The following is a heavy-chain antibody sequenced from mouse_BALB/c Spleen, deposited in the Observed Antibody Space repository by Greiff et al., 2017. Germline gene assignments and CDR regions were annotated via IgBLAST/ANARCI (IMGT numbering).Heavy chain of an antibody. Sequence: EVKLEESGGGLVQPGGSMKLSCVASGFTFSNYWMNWVRQSPEKGLEWVAEIRLKSNNYATHYAESVKGRFTISRDDSKSSVYLRMNNLRAEDTGIYYCTNYYFDDWGQGTTLTVSS. CDR2: IRLKSNNYAT. V-gene: IGHV6-6*02. CDR3: TNYYFDD. J-gene: IGHJ2*01. CDR1: GFTFSNYW.